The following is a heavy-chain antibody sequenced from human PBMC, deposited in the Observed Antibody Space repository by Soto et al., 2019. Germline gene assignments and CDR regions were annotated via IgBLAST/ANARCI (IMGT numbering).Heavy chain of an antibody. CDR3: ARGMLGGWFDP. V-gene: IGHV4-59*01. D-gene: IGHD2-8*01. CDR1: GGSISSYY. CDR2: IYYSGST. Sequence: PSETLSLTCTVSGGSISSYYWSWIRQPPGKGLEWIGYIYYSGSTNYNPSLKSRVTISVDTSKNQFSLKLSSVTAADTAVYYCARGMLGGWFDPWGQGTLVTVSS. J-gene: IGHJ5*02.